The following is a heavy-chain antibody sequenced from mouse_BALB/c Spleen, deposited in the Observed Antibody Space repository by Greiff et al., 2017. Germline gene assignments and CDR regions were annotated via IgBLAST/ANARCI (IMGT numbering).Heavy chain of an antibody. CDR3: ARYHWDDEAMDY. CDR1: GYTFTSYW. V-gene: IGHV1-7*01. J-gene: IGHJ4*01. CDR2: INPSTGYT. Sequence: VHLVESGAELAKPGASVKMSCKASGYTFTSYWMHWVKQRPGQGLEWIGYINPSTGYTEYNQKFKDKATLTADKSSSTAYMQLSSLTSEDSAVYYCARYHWDDEAMDYWGQGTSVTVSS. D-gene: IGHD4-1*01.